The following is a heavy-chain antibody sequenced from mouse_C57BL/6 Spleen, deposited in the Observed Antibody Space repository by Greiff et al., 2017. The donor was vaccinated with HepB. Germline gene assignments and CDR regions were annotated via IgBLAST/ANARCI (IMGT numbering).Heavy chain of an antibody. CDR1: GYTFTSYT. D-gene: IGHD2-4*01. V-gene: IGHV1-4*01. J-gene: IGHJ4*01. Sequence: VQRVESGAELARPGASVKMSCKASGYTFTSYTMHWVKQRPGQGLEWIGYINPSSGYTKYNQKFKDKATLTADKSSSTAYMQLSSLTSEDSAVYYCARWDYDYGPYAMDYWGQGTSVTVSS. CDR3: ARWDYDYGPYAMDY. CDR2: INPSSGYT.